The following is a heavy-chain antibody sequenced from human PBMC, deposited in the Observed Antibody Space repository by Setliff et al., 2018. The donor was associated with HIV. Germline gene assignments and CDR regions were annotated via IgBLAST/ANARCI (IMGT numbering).Heavy chain of an antibody. D-gene: IGHD3-10*01. CDR3: VRSRITMVRGVIIVHNWFDP. Sequence: LETLSLTCTVSDDPINSFYWSWIRQPPGKGLEWIGYIYTSGSTNYNPSLKGRVTIAVGTSKNQFSLKLGSVTAADTALHYCVRSRITMVRGVIIVHNWFDPWGQGILVTVSS. CDR1: DDPINSFY. CDR2: IYTSGST. V-gene: IGHV4-4*08. J-gene: IGHJ5*02.